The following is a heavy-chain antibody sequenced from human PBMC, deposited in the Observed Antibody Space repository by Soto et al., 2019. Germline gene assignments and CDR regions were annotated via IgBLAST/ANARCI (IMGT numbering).Heavy chain of an antibody. CDR3: AREQVGYSSSSWAFDI. D-gene: IGHD6-6*01. V-gene: IGHV4-31*03. CDR2: IYYGGST. J-gene: IGHJ3*02. Sequence: QVQLQESGPGLVKPSQTLSLTCTVSGGCISSGGYYWSWIRQHPGKGLEWIGYIYYGGSTYNNPSLKNRVTIQVETSTNQFSLKLSSVTAAVTAVYYCAREQVGYSSSSWAFDIWGQGTMVTVSS. CDR1: GGCISSGGYY.